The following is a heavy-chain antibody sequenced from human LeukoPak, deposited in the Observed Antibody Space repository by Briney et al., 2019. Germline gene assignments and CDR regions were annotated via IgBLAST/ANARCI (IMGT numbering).Heavy chain of an antibody. D-gene: IGHD5-18*01. Sequence: ASVKVSCKASGYTFTSYYMHWVRQAPGQGLEWMGIINLSGGSTSYAQKFQGRVTMTRDTSTSTVYMELSSLRSEDTAVYYCARGLPGYSYGYGWFDPWGQGTLVTVSS. J-gene: IGHJ5*02. CDR3: ARGLPGYSYGYGWFDP. CDR1: GYTFTSYY. V-gene: IGHV1-46*01. CDR2: INLSGGST.